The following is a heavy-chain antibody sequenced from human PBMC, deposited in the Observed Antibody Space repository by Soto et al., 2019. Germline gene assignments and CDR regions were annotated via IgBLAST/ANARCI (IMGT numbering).Heavy chain of an antibody. J-gene: IGHJ4*02. CDR3: ARERYYDSSVYSYYFDY. Sequence: GGSLRLSCAASGFTFSSYGMHWVRQAPGKGLEWVAVIWCDGSNKYYADSVKGRFTISRDNSKNTLYLQMNSLRAEDTAVYYCARERYYDSSVYSYYFDYWGQGTLVTVSS. V-gene: IGHV3-33*01. CDR1: GFTFSSYG. CDR2: IWCDGSNK. D-gene: IGHD3-22*01.